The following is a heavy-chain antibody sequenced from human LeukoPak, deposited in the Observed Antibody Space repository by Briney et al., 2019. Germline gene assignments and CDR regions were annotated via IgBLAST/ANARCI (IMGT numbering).Heavy chain of an antibody. CDR1: GFTFSSYS. CDR2: ISSSSSYI. Sequence: TGGSLRLSCAASGFTFSSYSMNWVRQAPGKGLEWVSSISSSSSYIYYADSAKGRFTISRDNAKNSLYLQMNSLRAEDTAVYYCARGDDFWSGTLRFDPWGQGTLVTVSS. V-gene: IGHV3-21*01. J-gene: IGHJ5*02. D-gene: IGHD3-3*01. CDR3: ARGDDFWSGTLRFDP.